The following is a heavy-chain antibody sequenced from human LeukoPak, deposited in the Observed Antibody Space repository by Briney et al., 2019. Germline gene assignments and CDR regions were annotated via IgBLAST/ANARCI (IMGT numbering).Heavy chain of an antibody. CDR1: GGSIRSYY. J-gene: IGHJ4*02. CDR3: ARGRNDNGGMFFDS. V-gene: IGHV4-59*01. D-gene: IGHD4-23*01. Sequence: SETLSLTCTVSGGSIRSYYWNWIRQAPGKGLEWVGFISYSGYTIYSPSLKSRVAISVDTAKGQFSLRLNSMTAADTAIYYCARGRNDNGGMFFDSWAQGNLVTVSS. CDR2: ISYSGYT.